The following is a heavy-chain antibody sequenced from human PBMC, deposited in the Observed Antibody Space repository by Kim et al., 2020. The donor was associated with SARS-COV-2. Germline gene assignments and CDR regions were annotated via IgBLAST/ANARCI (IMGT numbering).Heavy chain of an antibody. CDR1: GGSVTSSNYY. CDR3: ASRIFDWFLDN. Sequence: SETLSLTCTVSGGSVTSSNYYWGWIRQPPGKGLELIGTIYYSGSTYYNPSLKSRVTISVDTSKNQFYLKLSSVTAADTAIYYCASRIFDWFLDNWGQGTLVTVSS. V-gene: IGHV4-39*01. D-gene: IGHD3-9*01. J-gene: IGHJ4*02. CDR2: IYYSGST.